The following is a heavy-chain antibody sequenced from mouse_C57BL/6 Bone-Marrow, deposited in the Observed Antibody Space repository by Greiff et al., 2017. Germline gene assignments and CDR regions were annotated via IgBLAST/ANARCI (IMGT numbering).Heavy chain of an antibody. CDR1: GFTFSSYG. V-gene: IGHV5-6*01. Sequence: EVMLVESGGELVKPGGSLKLSCAASGFTFSSYGMTWVRQTPDKRLEWVATISSGGSYTYYQDSVKGRFPISIDNANNTLYLQMSSLKSEDTAMYYCSRQGSNAIDYWDQGTSVTVSS. CDR2: ISSGGSYT. CDR3: SRQGSNAIDY. J-gene: IGHJ4*01.